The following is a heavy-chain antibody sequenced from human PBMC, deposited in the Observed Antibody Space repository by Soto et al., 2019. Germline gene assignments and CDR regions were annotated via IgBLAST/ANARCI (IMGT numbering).Heavy chain of an antibody. Sequence: SGTLSLTCTVSGASMSNDYWSWIRQPPGKGLECIGYIYSNGIANYSPSLKSRVTISMDSSKNQFSLKLSSVTAADTAVYHCARLGLRVYDFDSWGQGTLVTVSS. CDR3: ARLGLRVYDFDS. CDR1: GASMSNDY. D-gene: IGHD3-16*01. CDR2: IYSNGIA. J-gene: IGHJ4*01. V-gene: IGHV4-59*03.